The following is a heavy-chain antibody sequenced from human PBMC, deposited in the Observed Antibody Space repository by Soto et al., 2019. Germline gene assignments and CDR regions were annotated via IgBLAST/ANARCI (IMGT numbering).Heavy chain of an antibody. V-gene: IGHV4-31*03. CDR1: GGSISSGGYY. D-gene: IGHD5-18*01. J-gene: IGHJ4*02. CDR2: IYYSGST. CDR3: ARSGYSYGPNPLLY. Sequence: QVQLQESGPGLVKPSQTLSLTCTVSGGSISSGGYYWTWIRQHPGKGLEWIGYIYYSGSTYYNPSLKSRVTISVDTSKNQFSLKLSSVTAADTAVSYCARSGYSYGPNPLLYWGQGTLVTVSS.